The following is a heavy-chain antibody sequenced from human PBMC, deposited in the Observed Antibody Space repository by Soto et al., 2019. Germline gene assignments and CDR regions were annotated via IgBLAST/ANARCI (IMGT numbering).Heavy chain of an antibody. Sequence: SETLSLTTTVSGGSINRIRYYCGRIRQPRGNGLEWIGGFYYSGGTYYNPSLTSRVTISVDTSKNQFSLKLSSVTAADTAVYYCARHGMDYYDSSGYYYSPYYFDYWGQGTLVTVS. CDR3: ARHGMDYYDSSGYYYSPYYFDY. CDR2: FYYSGGT. CDR1: GGSINRIRYY. J-gene: IGHJ4*02. V-gene: IGHV4-39*01. D-gene: IGHD3-22*01.